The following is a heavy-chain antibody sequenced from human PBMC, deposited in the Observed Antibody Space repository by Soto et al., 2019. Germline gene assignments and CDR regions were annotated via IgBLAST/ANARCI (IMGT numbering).Heavy chain of an antibody. V-gene: IGHV1-2*04. Sequence: ASVKVSCKGSGDTITGYYMHWVRQAPGQGLEWMGWINHTRGGTNYAQKFQGCVTMTRDTAISTAYIELSRLRSDDTAVYYCARGLGHLVPVNWLEPWAQGTLVPVSS. CDR3: ARGLGHLVPVNWLEP. J-gene: IGHJ5*02. CDR1: GDTITGYY. CDR2: INHTRGGT. D-gene: IGHD6-13*01.